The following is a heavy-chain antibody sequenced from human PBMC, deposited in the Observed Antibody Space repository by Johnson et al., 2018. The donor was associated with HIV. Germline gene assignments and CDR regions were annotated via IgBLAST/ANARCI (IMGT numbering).Heavy chain of an antibody. Sequence: QVQLVESGGGLVQPGGSLRLSCAASGFSFSDYAMHWVRQAPGKGLEWVAVISYDGSSKFYPNSLKGRFSISRDNSKNTLSLQMISLRAEDTAMYYCAKARSLLDYGGFDAFDIWGQGTLVIVSS. V-gene: IGHV3-30*04. CDR2: ISYDGSSK. CDR1: GFSFSDYA. D-gene: IGHD4-23*01. CDR3: AKARSLLDYGGFDAFDI. J-gene: IGHJ3*02.